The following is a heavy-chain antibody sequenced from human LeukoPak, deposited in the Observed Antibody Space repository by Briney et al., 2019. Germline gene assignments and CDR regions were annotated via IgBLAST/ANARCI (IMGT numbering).Heavy chain of an antibody. D-gene: IGHD5-18*01. V-gene: IGHV4-34*01. CDR2: INHSGST. CDR1: GGSFSGYY. Sequence: PSETLSLTCAVYGGSFSGYYWSWIRQPPGKGLEWIGEINHSGSTNYNPSLRSRVTIPVDTSKNQFSLKLSSVTAADTAVYYCARNKKYSYGLYYFDYWGQGTLVTVSS. J-gene: IGHJ4*02. CDR3: ARNKKYSYGLYYFDY.